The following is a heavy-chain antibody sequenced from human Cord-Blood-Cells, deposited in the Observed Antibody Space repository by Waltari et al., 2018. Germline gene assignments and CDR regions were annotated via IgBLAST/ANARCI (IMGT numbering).Heavy chain of an antibody. Sequence: QLQLQESGPGLVKPSETRSLTCTVFGGSISSSSYYWGWTRQPPGKGLEWIGSIYYSGTTYYNPSLKSRVTISVDTSKNQFSLKLSSVTAADTAVYYCARAYSSSYYFDYWGQGTLVTVSS. CDR3: ARAYSSSYYFDY. J-gene: IGHJ4*02. D-gene: IGHD6-6*01. CDR2: IYYSGTT. CDR1: GGSISSSSYY. V-gene: IGHV4-39*01.